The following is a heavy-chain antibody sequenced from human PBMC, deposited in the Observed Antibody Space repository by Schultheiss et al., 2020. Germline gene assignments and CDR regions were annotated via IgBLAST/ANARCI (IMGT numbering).Heavy chain of an antibody. V-gene: IGHV4-30-4*01. D-gene: IGHD1-14*01. Sequence: SETLSLTCTVSGGSISSGDYYWNWIRQPPGKGLEWIGNIYYSGSTYYNPSLKSRVTISVDTSKNQFSLKLSSVTAADTAVYYCARGIRGFLDYWGQGTLVTVSS. CDR3: ARGIRGFLDY. CDR1: GGSISSGDYY. CDR2: IYYSGST. J-gene: IGHJ4*02.